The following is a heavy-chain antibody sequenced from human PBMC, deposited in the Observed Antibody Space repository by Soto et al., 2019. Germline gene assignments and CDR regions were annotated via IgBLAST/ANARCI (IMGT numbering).Heavy chain of an antibody. D-gene: IGHD6-13*01. V-gene: IGHV3-23*01. J-gene: IGHJ4*02. CDR3: AKAGGAAGTVDYFDY. CDR1: GFTFNNYA. Sequence: PGGSLRLSCAASGFTFNNYAINWVRQSPGKGLEWVSVISGSAGSTYYADSVKGRFTITRDNSKNTLNLQMSSLRAEDTAVYYCAKAGGAAGTVDYFDYGGQGPLVTVS. CDR2: ISGSAGST.